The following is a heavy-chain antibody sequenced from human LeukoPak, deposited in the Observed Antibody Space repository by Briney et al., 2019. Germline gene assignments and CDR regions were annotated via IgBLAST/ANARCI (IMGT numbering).Heavy chain of an antibody. Sequence: GASVKVSCKASGGTFSSYAISWVRQAPGQGLEWMGGTIPIFGTAHYAQKFQGRVTITADESTSTAYMELSSLRSEDTAVYYCARSSGVVVKYWGQGTLVTVSS. V-gene: IGHV1-69*13. J-gene: IGHJ4*02. D-gene: IGHD3-3*01. CDR2: TIPIFGTA. CDR3: ARSSGVVVKY. CDR1: GGTFSSYA.